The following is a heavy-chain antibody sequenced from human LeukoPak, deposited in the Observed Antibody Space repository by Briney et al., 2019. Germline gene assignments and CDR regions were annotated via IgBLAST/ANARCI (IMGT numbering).Heavy chain of an antibody. CDR1: GYSFTTYW. D-gene: IGHD6-19*01. CDR3: ARHSRSTVWSPFDS. CDR2: IYPGDSDT. J-gene: IGHJ4*02. Sequence: GESLKISCKDSGYSFTTYWIGWVRQMPGKGLEWMGIIYPGDSDTRYSPSFQGQVTISADKSISTAYLQWSSLKASDTAMYYCARHSRSTVWSPFDSWGQGTLVTVSS. V-gene: IGHV5-51*01.